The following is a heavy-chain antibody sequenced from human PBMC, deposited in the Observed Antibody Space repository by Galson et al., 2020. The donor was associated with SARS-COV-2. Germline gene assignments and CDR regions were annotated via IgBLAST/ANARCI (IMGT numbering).Heavy chain of an antibody. D-gene: IGHD2-2*01. CDR2: ISGSGGST. CDR1: GFTFSSYA. CDR3: AKDLSGAPKLGSLPATAFDY. Sequence: GGSLRLSCAASGFTFSSYAMSWVRQAPGKGLEWVSAISGSGGSTYYADSVKGRFTISRDNSKNTLYLQMNSLRAEDTAVYYCAKDLSGAPKLGSLPATAFDYWGQGTLVTVSS. J-gene: IGHJ4*02. V-gene: IGHV3-23*01.